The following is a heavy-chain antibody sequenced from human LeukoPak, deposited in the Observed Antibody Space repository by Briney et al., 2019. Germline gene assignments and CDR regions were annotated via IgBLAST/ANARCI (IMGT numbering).Heavy chain of an antibody. Sequence: KRGESLKISCRGSGYSFMSYWIAWVRQMPGKGLEWMGIIYLGDSDTRYSPSFQGQVTISADKSISTAYLQWSSLKASDTAMYYCAAGPPTYCSSTSCYQDYWGQGTLVIVSS. CDR1: GYSFMSYW. J-gene: IGHJ4*02. CDR3: AAGPPTYCSSTSCYQDY. D-gene: IGHD2-2*01. CDR2: IYLGDSDT. V-gene: IGHV5-51*01.